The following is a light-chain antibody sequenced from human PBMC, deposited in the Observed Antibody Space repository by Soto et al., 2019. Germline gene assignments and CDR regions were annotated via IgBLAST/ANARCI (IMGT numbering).Light chain of an antibody. Sequence: QSALTQPASVSGSPGQSITISCTGTSSDVGGYNYVSWYQQYPGKAPKLMIFDVSDRPSGVSDRFSGSKSGNTASLTISGLQAEDEADYYCSSYTSSSTVLLGGGTKVTVL. V-gene: IGLV2-14*01. CDR2: DVS. CDR3: SSYTSSSTVL. J-gene: IGLJ2*01. CDR1: SSDVGGYNY.